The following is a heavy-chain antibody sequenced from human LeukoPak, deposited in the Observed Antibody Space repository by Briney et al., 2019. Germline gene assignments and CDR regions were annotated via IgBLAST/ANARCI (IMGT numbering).Heavy chain of an antibody. J-gene: IGHJ4*02. CDR2: IYYSGST. CDR1: GGSISSYY. Sequence: SETLSLTCTVSGGSISSYYWSWIRQPPGKGLEWIGYIYYSGSTNYNPSLKSRVTISVDTSKNQFSLKLSSVTAADTAVYYCARGGSSSWYPPFDYWGQGTLVTVSS. CDR3: ARGGSSSWYPPFDY. D-gene: IGHD6-13*01. V-gene: IGHV4-59*01.